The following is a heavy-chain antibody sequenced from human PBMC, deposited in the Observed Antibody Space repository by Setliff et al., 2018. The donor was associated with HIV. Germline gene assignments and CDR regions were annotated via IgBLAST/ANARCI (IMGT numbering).Heavy chain of an antibody. CDR1: GGSLRSLS. J-gene: IGHJ6*02. CDR2: TIPKFGTS. V-gene: IGHV1-69*13. D-gene: IGHD2-21*02. CDR3: ANLRGEEAGNFYYFYFGLDV. Sequence: GASVKVSCKASGGSLRSLSINWVRQAPGQGLEWMAGTIPKFGTSNYAHKFQGRMPITADESTSTAYMELTGLRSEDTAVYYCANLRGEEAGNFYYFYFGLDVWGQGTTVTVSS.